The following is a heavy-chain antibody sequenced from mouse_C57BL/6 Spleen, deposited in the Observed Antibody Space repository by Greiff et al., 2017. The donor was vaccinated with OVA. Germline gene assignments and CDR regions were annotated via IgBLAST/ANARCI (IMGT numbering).Heavy chain of an antibody. CDR1: GYTFTDYY. V-gene: IGHV1-77*01. CDR2: IGPGSGST. J-gene: IGHJ4*01. D-gene: IGHD1-1*01. Sequence: QVQLQQSGAELVKPGASVKISCKASGYTFTDYYINWVKQRPGQGLEWIGKIGPGSGSTYDNEKLKGKATLTADKSTSTAYRQLISLTSEDAAVYFCARSYYGGAYAMDYWGQGTSGTVAS. CDR3: ARSYYGGAYAMDY.